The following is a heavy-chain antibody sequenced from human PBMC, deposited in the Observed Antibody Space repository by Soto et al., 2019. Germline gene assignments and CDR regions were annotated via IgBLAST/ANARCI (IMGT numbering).Heavy chain of an antibody. Sequence: GGSLRLSCAASGFTFSSYGMHWVRQAPGKGLEWVAVISHDGSNKYYADSVKGRFTISRDNSKNTRYLQMNSLRAEDTAVYYCAKDIRRYFDWLPSPPWFDPWGQGTLVTVSS. D-gene: IGHD3-9*01. CDR3: AKDIRRYFDWLPSPPWFDP. CDR2: ISHDGSNK. CDR1: GFTFSSYG. V-gene: IGHV3-30*18. J-gene: IGHJ5*02.